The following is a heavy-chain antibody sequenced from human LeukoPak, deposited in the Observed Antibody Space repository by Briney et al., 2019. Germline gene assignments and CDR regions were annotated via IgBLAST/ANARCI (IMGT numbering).Heavy chain of an antibody. D-gene: IGHD5-18*01. CDR3: ARDGGYSYGL. J-gene: IGHJ4*02. CDR2: IIPIFGTA. V-gene: IGHV1-69*13. Sequence: AASVKVSCKASGGTFSSYAISWVRQAPGQGLEWMGGIIPIFGTANYAQKFQGRVTITADESTSTAYMELSSLRSEDTAVYYCARDGGYSYGLWGQGTLVTVSS. CDR1: GGTFSSYA.